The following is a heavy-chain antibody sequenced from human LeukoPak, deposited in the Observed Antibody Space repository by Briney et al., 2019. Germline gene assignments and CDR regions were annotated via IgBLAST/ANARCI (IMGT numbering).Heavy chain of an antibody. CDR3: ARAGANWGFDY. V-gene: IGHV3-7*01. Sequence: GGSLRLSCAASGFTFNSYRMSWVRQAPGKGLEWVANIKQDGSEKYYVDSVKGRFTISRDNAKNSLYLQMNSLRAEDTAVYYCARAGANWGFDYWGQGTLVTVSS. J-gene: IGHJ4*02. D-gene: IGHD7-27*01. CDR2: IKQDGSEK. CDR1: GFTFNSYR.